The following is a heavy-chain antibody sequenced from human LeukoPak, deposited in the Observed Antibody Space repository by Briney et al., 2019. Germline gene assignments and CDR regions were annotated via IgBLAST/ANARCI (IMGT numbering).Heavy chain of an antibody. Sequence: SETLSLTCAVSGGSFNIYFWSWIRQAPGKGLEWIGEINHSGNTNYNPSLKSRVSISVDTSEDHLSLRLTSVTAADTAVYYCAIRAPRLYREGWGQGTLVTVSS. J-gene: IGHJ4*02. CDR3: AIRAPRLYREG. D-gene: IGHD2/OR15-2a*01. V-gene: IGHV4-34*01. CDR1: GGSFNIYF. CDR2: INHSGNT.